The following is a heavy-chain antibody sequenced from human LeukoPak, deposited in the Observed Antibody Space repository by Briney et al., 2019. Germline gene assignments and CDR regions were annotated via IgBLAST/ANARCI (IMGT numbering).Heavy chain of an antibody. V-gene: IGHV3-30*02. J-gene: IGHJ6*03. CDR3: AKRGGPESAGYYYYMDV. D-gene: IGHD2-15*01. CDR1: GFSFSTYG. Sequence: PGGSLRLSCAASGFSFSTYGMHWVRQAPGKGLEWVAFIRYDGSNKYYADSVKGRFTISRDNSKNTLYLQMNSLRAEDTAVYYCAKRGGPESAGYYYYMDVWGKGTTVTISS. CDR2: IRYDGSNK.